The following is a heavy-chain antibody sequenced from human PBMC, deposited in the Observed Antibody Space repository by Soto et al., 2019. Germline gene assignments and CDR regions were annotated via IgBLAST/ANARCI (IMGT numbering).Heavy chain of an antibody. J-gene: IGHJ4*02. D-gene: IGHD2-8*01. Sequence: ASVKVSCKASGYTFTSYDINWVRQATGQVLELMGWMNPNSGNTGYAQKFQGRVTMTRNTSISTAYMELSSLRSEDTAVYYCARDLIYCTNGVCPFDYWGQGTLVTVS. CDR1: GYTFTSYD. CDR3: ARDLIYCTNGVCPFDY. CDR2: MNPNSGNT. V-gene: IGHV1-8*01.